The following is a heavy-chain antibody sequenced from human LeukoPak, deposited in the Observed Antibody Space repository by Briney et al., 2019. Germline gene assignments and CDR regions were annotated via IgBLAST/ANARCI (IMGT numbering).Heavy chain of an antibody. J-gene: IGHJ4*02. Sequence: NPSETLSLTCTVSGGSVTDYYWSWIRQSPGKGLEWIGYIYYTGTSYNPSLKSRVTISADTSKNQFSLKLISVTAADTAVFYCTTFDYWGQGTLVTVSS. CDR1: GGSVTDYY. V-gene: IGHV4-59*02. D-gene: IGHD1-1*01. CDR2: IYYTGT. CDR3: TTFDY.